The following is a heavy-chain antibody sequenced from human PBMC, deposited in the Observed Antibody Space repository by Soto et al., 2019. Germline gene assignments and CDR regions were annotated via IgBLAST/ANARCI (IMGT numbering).Heavy chain of an antibody. CDR1: GFSFRSCD. CDR2: ISDSGSTM. CDR3: ARSTVTSD. Sequence: EVILVESGGGLARPGGSLRLSGATSGFSFRSCDMIWVRQAPGKGLAWISYISDSGSTMYYADSVKGRFTISRDNAKNSLYLQMSSLRVEDTALYYCARSTVTSDWGQGTQVTVSS. V-gene: IGHV3-48*03. D-gene: IGHD4-17*01. J-gene: IGHJ4*02.